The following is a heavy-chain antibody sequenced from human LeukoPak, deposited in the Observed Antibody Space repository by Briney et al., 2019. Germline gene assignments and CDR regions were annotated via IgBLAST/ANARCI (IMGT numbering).Heavy chain of an antibody. Sequence: SETLSLTCTVSGGSISSYYWSWIRQPPGKGLEWIGYIYYSGSTNYNPSPKSRVAISLDTSKNQFSLKLTSVTAADTAVYYCARHGGFNFDYWGQGTLVTVSS. V-gene: IGHV4-59*08. D-gene: IGHD2-15*01. J-gene: IGHJ4*02. CDR3: ARHGGFNFDY. CDR2: IYYSGST. CDR1: GGSISSYY.